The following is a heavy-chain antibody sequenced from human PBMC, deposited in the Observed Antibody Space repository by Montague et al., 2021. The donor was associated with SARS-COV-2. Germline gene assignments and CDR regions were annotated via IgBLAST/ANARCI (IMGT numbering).Heavy chain of an antibody. CDR2: LSNSGDTK. V-gene: IGHV3-48*03. CDR1: GFILSSYE. CDR3: ARAGEDYYYDSSGFLY. Sequence: SLRLSCAASGFILSSYEMNWVRQAPGKGLEWVSYLSNSGDTKYYADSVKGRFTISRDNAKNSLYLQMSSLRAEDTAVYYCARAGEDYYYDSSGFLYWGQGILVTVSS. D-gene: IGHD3-22*01. J-gene: IGHJ4*02.